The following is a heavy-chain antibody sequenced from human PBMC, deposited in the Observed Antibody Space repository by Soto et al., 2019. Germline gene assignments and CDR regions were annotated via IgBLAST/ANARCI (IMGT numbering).Heavy chain of an antibody. D-gene: IGHD3-3*01. V-gene: IGHV1-18*01. CDR2: ISAYNGNT. CDR3: ARPSFRFLGGGSI. J-gene: IGHJ3*02. Sequence: QVQLVQSGAEVKKPGASVKVSYKASGYTFTSYGISWVRQAPGQGLEWMGWISAYNGNTNYAQKPEERAPMTKDTPTSTAYRELGSLRWDARPVYYWARPSFRFLGGGSIWGQGKMVTVSS. CDR1: GYTFTSYG.